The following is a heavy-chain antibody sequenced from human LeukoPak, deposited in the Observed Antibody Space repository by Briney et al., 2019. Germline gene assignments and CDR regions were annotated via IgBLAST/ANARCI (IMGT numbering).Heavy chain of an antibody. Sequence: SETLSLTCAVYGGSFSGYYWSWIRQPPGKGLEWIGEINHSGSTNYNPSLKSRVTISVDTSKTQFSLKLSSVTAADTAVYYCARGRVQLWSLGWFDPWGQGTLVTVSS. J-gene: IGHJ5*02. D-gene: IGHD5-18*01. CDR2: INHSGST. V-gene: IGHV4-34*01. CDR3: ARGRVQLWSLGWFDP. CDR1: GGSFSGYY.